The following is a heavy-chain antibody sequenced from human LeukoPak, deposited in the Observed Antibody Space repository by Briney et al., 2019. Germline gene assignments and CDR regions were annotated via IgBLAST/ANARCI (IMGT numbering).Heavy chain of an antibody. Sequence: GGSLTLSCTASGFTISSYNMYWVRQAPGKGLEWVSYISSSSSTIYYADSVKGRFTISRDNAKNSLYLQMNRLRDEDTAVYYCARDIHGPSCWYAMSFGHWGQGTLVTVSS. CDR1: GFTISSYN. J-gene: IGHJ1*01. D-gene: IGHD6-13*01. V-gene: IGHV3-48*02. CDR2: ISSSSSTI. CDR3: ARDIHGPSCWYAMSFGH.